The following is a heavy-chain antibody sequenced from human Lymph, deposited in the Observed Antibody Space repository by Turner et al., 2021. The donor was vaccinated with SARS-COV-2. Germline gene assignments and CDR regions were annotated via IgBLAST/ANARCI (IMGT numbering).Heavy chain of an antibody. Sequence: QMQLVQSGAEVKKPGSSVKVSCKASGGIFNSYAISWVRQAPGQGLGWMGGIIPIFGTANYAQKFQGRVTISADESTSTAYMELSSLRSEDTAVYYCARDLSPIRVVVVPAARSRYYYGMDVWGQGTTVTVSS. V-gene: IGHV1-69*01. CDR1: GGIFNSYA. J-gene: IGHJ6*02. CDR2: IIPIFGTA. CDR3: ARDLSPIRVVVVPAARSRYYYGMDV. D-gene: IGHD2-2*01.